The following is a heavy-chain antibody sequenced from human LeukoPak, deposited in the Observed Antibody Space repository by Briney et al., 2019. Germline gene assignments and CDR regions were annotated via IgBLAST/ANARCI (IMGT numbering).Heavy chain of an antibody. CDR1: GGTFSSYA. CDR2: IIPIFGTA. V-gene: IGHV1-69*13. Sequence: SVKVSCKASGGTFSSYAISWVRQAPGQGLEWMGGIIPIFGTANYAQKFQGRVTITADESTSTAFMELSSLRSDDTAVYYCAREWGLESSGFYYAYWGQGTLVTVSS. CDR3: AREWGLESSGFYYAY. D-gene: IGHD3-22*01. J-gene: IGHJ4*02.